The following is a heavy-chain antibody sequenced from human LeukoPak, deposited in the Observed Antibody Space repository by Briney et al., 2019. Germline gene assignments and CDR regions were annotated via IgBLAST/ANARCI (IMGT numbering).Heavy chain of an antibody. D-gene: IGHD3-22*01. J-gene: IGHJ3*02. CDR1: GFTFSSYW. CDR2: IKQDGSEK. CDR3: ARDRGTYYYDSSSHYDAFDI. Sequence: GGSLRPSCAASGFTFSSYWMSWVRQAPGKGLEWVANIKQDGSEKYYVDSVKGRFTISRDNAKNSLYLQMNSLRAEDTAVYYCARDRGTYYYDSSSHYDAFDIWGQGTMVTVSS. V-gene: IGHV3-7*01.